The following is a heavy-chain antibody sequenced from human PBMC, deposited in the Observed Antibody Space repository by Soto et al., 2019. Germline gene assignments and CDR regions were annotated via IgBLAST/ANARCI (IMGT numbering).Heavy chain of an antibody. J-gene: IGHJ4*01. Sequence: PSETLSLTCTVSGGSIRSYYWSWIRQAAGKGLEWIGRIYTSGSTNYNPSLKSRVTMSVDTSKNQFSLKLSSVTAADTAVYYCARGLIVYSIPNAFDHWVQGTLVTVSS. CDR3: ARGLIVYSIPNAFDH. D-gene: IGHD2-8*01. CDR1: GGSIRSYY. V-gene: IGHV4-4*07. CDR2: IYTSGST.